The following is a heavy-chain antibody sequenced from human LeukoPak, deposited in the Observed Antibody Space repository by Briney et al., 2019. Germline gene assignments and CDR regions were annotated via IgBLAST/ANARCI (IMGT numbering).Heavy chain of an antibody. CDR1: GGSISSGSYY. J-gene: IGHJ4*02. V-gene: IGHV4-61*02. D-gene: IGHD3-3*01. CDR3: ARVGYDFWSGYRFFDY. Sequence: SQTLSLTCTVSGGSISSGSYYWSWIRQPAGKGLEWIGRIYTSGSTNYNPSLKSRVTISVDTSKNQFSLKLSSVTAADTAVYYCARVGYDFWSGYRFFDYWGQGTLVTVSS. CDR2: IYTSGST.